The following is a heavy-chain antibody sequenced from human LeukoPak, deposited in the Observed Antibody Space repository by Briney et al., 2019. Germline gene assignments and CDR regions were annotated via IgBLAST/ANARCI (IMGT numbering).Heavy chain of an antibody. CDR2: VYYTGST. V-gene: IGHV4-39*01. J-gene: IGHJ4*02. D-gene: IGHD3-10*01. CDR1: GGSIGSIAYY. Sequence: PSETLSLTCTVSGGSIGSIAYYWAYIRQPPGMGLEWVGTVYYTGSTYFNPSLKSRVTISLDTSENQFSPKLSSVTAADTAVYFCARLLFHYGSFDYWGQGTLVTVSS. CDR3: ARLLFHYGSFDY.